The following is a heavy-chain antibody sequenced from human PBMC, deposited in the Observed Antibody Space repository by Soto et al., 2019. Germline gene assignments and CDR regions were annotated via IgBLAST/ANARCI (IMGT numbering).Heavy chain of an antibody. CDR2: ISYDGSNK. CDR3: ARDQVKGPRTIL. D-gene: IGHD2-2*02. Sequence: GGSLRLSCAASGFTFINYAMNWVRQAPGKGLEWVAVISYDGSNKYYADSVKGRFTISRDNSKNTMYQQMNSLSAEDTAVYHGARDQVKGPRTILWGQGTLVTVSS. J-gene: IGHJ4*02. V-gene: IGHV3-30-3*01. CDR1: GFTFINYA.